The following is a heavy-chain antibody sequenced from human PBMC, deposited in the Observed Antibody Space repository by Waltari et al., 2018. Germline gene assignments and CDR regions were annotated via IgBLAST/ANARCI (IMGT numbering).Heavy chain of an antibody. J-gene: IGHJ3*02. CDR3: AKSDYGGNGAFDI. CDR2: ISGSGGST. Sequence: EVQLLESGGGLVQPGGSLILSCAASGFTFSSYAISWVRQAPGKGLEWVSAISGSGGSTYYADSVKGRFTISRDNSKNTLYLQMNSLRAEDTAVYYCAKSDYGGNGAFDIWGQGTMVTVSS. CDR1: GFTFSSYA. V-gene: IGHV3-23*01. D-gene: IGHD4-17*01.